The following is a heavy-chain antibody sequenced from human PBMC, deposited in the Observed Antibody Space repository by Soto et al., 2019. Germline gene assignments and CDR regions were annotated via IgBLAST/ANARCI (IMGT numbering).Heavy chain of an antibody. CDR3: ARDSRYYDFWTGTYYYYGMDV. J-gene: IGHJ6*02. CDR2: IGTAGDP. CDR1: GFTFSSYD. Sequence: PGESLKISCAASGFTFSSYDMHWVRQATGKGLEWVSAIGTAGDPYYPGSVKGRFTISRENAKNSLYLQMNSLRAGDTAVYYCARDSRYYDFWTGTYYYYGMDVWGQGTTVTVSS. V-gene: IGHV3-13*05. D-gene: IGHD3-3*01.